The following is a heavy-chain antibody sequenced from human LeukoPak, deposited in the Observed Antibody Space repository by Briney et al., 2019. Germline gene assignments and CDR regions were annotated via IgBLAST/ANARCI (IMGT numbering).Heavy chain of an antibody. J-gene: IGHJ4*02. CDR2: IYHSGST. V-gene: IGHV4-39*07. CDR3: ARKGYSYSYFDY. D-gene: IGHD5-18*01. CDR1: GGSISSSSYY. Sequence: SETLSLTCTVSGGSISSSSYYWGWIRQPPGKGLEWIGSIYHSGSTYYNPSLKSRVTISVDTSKNQFSLKLSSVTAADTAMYYCARKGYSYSYFDYWGQGTLVTVSS.